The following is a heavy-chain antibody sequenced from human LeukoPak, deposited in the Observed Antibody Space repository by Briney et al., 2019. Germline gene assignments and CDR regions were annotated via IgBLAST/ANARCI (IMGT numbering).Heavy chain of an antibody. V-gene: IGHV3-23*01. D-gene: IGHD6-13*01. Sequence: GGSLRLSCAASGFTFSSYAMSWVRQAPGKGLEWVSAISGSGGSTYYADSVKGRFTISRDNSKNTLYLQMNSLRAEDTAVYYCASSRGSSWEYFDYWGQGTLVTASS. J-gene: IGHJ4*02. CDR1: GFTFSSYA. CDR3: ASSRGSSWEYFDY. CDR2: ISGSGGST.